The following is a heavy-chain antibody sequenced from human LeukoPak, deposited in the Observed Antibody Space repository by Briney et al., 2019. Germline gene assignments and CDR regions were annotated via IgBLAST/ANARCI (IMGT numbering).Heavy chain of an antibody. CDR1: GYTFTSYG. Sequence: ASVTVSCKASGYTFTSYGISWVRQAPGQGLEWMGWISAYNGNTNYAQKLQGRVTMTTDTSTSTAYMELRSLRSDDTAVYYCARDLDMRRIVDYWGQGTLVTVSS. CDR2: ISAYNGNT. V-gene: IGHV1-18*01. CDR3: ARDLDMRRIVDY. D-gene: IGHD2-2*03. J-gene: IGHJ4*02.